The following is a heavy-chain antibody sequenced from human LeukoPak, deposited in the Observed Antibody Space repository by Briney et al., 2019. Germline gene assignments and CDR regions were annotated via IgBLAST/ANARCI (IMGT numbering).Heavy chain of an antibody. CDR3: ATFSGNYVFDY. J-gene: IGHJ4*02. CDR1: GGSINRSNKY. Sequence: PSETLSLTCSVSGGSINRSNKYWGWIRQSPGKGLEWIGSVYYSGSTDYNSSLKSRVTISVDTSKNHFSLKLSSVTAADTAVYYCATFSGNYVFDYWGQGTRVTVSS. D-gene: IGHD1-26*01. CDR2: VYYSGST. V-gene: IGHV4-39*02.